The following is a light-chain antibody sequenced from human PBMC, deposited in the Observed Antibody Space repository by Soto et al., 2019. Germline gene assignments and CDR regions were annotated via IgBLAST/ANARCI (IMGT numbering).Light chain of an antibody. Sequence: EIVMTQSPATLSVSPGERATLSCRASQSVGSHLAWYQQRPGQAPRLLIYGASYRATGIPARFSGSGSGTDFTLIINRLEPEDFAVYYCQQHGTSITFGGGTKLESK. CDR2: GAS. J-gene: IGKJ4*01. V-gene: IGKV3-15*01. CDR3: QQHGTSIT. CDR1: QSVGSH.